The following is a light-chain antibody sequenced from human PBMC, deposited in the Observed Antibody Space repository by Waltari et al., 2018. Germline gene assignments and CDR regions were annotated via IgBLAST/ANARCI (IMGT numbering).Light chain of an antibody. Sequence: DIQMIQSPSTLSASVGDRVTITCRASQSISSWLAWYQQKPGKATKLLIYKASSLESGVPSRFSGSGSGTEFTLTISSLQPDDFATYYCQQYNNYPFTFGPGTKVDIK. CDR2: KAS. V-gene: IGKV1-5*03. J-gene: IGKJ3*01. CDR3: QQYNNYPFT. CDR1: QSISSW.